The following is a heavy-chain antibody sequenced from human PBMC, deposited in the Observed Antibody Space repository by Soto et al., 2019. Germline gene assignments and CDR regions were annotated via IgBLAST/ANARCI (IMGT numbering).Heavy chain of an antibody. D-gene: IGHD2-15*01. J-gene: IGHJ3*02. V-gene: IGHV3-21*01. CDR2: ISSSSSYI. Sequence: GGSLRLSCASSGFTFSTYVMTLVRQAPGKGLEWVSSISSSSSYIYYADSVKGRFTISRDNAKNSLYLQMNSLRAEDTAVYYCARDPDTLMLFDIWGQGTMVTVSS. CDR3: ARDPDTLMLFDI. CDR1: GFTFSTYV.